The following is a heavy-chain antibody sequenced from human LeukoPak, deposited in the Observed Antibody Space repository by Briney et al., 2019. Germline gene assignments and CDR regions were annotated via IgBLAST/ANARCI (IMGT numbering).Heavy chain of an antibody. CDR2: ISGYNGNT. D-gene: IGHD3-10*01. Sequence: ASVTVSCTAAGYTFTSYGISWVRQAPGQGLEWMGWISGYNGNTNYAQKVQGRVTMTRDTSTSTAYMELRSLRSDDTAVYYCAREVPFGSGSPSFDYWGQGTLVTVSS. CDR1: GYTFTSYG. J-gene: IGHJ4*02. CDR3: AREVPFGSGSPSFDY. V-gene: IGHV1-18*01.